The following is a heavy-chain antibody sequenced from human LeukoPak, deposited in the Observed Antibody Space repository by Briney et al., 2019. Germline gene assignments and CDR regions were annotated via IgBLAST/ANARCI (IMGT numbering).Heavy chain of an antibody. J-gene: IGHJ5*02. D-gene: IGHD2-2*01. CDR3: AIHIVVVPAAKKKNWFDP. CDR2: INHSGST. Sequence: SETLSLTCAVYGGSFSGYYWSWIRQPPGKGLEWIGEINHSGSTNYNPSLKSRVTIPVDTSKNQFSLKLSSVTAADTAVYYCAIHIVVVPAAKKKNWFDPWGQGTLVTVSS. V-gene: IGHV4-34*01. CDR1: GGSFSGYY.